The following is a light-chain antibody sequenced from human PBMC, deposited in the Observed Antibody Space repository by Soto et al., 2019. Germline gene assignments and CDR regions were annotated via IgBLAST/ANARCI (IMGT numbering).Light chain of an antibody. Sequence: QSVLTQPPSASGTPGQRVTISCSGSSSNIGSNYVYWYQQVPGTAPKLLIYRTDQRPSGVPDRFSASKPGASASLVISGLRSEDEAEYYCVAWDGSLNSLLFGGGTKLTVL. CDR1: SSNIGSNY. CDR3: VAWDGSLNSLL. V-gene: IGLV1-47*01. CDR2: RTD. J-gene: IGLJ2*01.